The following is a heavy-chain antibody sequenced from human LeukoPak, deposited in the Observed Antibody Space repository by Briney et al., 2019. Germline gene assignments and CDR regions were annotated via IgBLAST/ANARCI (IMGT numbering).Heavy chain of an antibody. J-gene: IGHJ4*02. CDR1: GFTFSNYN. V-gene: IGHV3-21*01. Sequence: GGSLRLSCAASGFTFSNYNMNWVRQAPGKGLEWVSSFSSSRFTISRDNAKNSLYLQMNSLRAEDTAVYYCAREESSSWYRVFDYWGQGTLVTVSS. D-gene: IGHD6-13*01. CDR2: FSSS. CDR3: AREESSSWYRVFDY.